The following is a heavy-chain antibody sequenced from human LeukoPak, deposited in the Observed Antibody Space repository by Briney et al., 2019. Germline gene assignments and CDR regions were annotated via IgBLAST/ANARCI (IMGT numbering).Heavy chain of an antibody. J-gene: IGHJ3*02. CDR2: IYYSGST. CDR3: ARVGDYSNYYSAFDI. V-gene: IGHV4-59*01. CDR1: GGSISSYY. Sequence: SETLSLTCTVSGGSISSYYWSWIRQPPGKGLEWIGYIYYSGSTNYNPSLKSRVTISVDTSKNQFSLKLSFVTAADTAVYYCARVGDYSNYYSAFDIWGQGTMVTVSS. D-gene: IGHD4-11*01.